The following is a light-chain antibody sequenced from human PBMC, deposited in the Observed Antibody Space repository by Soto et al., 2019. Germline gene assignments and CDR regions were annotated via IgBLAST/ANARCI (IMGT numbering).Light chain of an antibody. Sequence: EIVLTQSPGTLSLSPGERATLSCRASQSVTSNNLAWYQQKPGRAPRLLIYGASSRATGIPDRFSGSGSGTEFTLTISRLEPEDFAVYYCQQYATSPLTFGQGTRLEIK. J-gene: IGKJ5*01. CDR2: GAS. CDR3: QQYATSPLT. CDR1: QSVTSNN. V-gene: IGKV3-20*01.